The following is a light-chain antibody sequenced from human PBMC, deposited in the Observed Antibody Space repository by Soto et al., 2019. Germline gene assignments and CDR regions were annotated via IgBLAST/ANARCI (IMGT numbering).Light chain of an antibody. J-gene: IGLJ3*02. CDR2: DVN. CDR3: CSFVDSDTVL. CDR1: SSDVGSYKF. V-gene: IGLV2-11*01. Sequence: QPVLTQPRSVSGSPGQSVTISCTGTSSDVGSYKFVSWYQHHPGKAPQLIIFDVNKRPSGVPDRFSGSNSGSAASLTISGLQPEDEADYFCCSFVDSDTVLFGGGTKVTVL.